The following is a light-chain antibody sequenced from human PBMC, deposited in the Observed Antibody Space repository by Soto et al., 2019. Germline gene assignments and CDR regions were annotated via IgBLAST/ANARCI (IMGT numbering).Light chain of an antibody. Sequence: QSVLTQPASVSGSPGQSITISCAGTSRDVGAYNYVSWYQQHPGKAPKLLIYDVSNRPSGVSNRFSGSKSGNTASLTISGLQAEDEADYYCSSYASSSTPLYVFGTGTKVTVL. J-gene: IGLJ1*01. CDR1: SRDVGAYNY. CDR2: DVS. V-gene: IGLV2-14*01. CDR3: SSYASSSTPLYV.